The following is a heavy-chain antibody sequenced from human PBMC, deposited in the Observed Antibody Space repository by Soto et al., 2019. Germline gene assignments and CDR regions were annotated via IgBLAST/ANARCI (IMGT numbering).Heavy chain of an antibody. D-gene: IGHD3-10*01. Sequence: QVQLVESGGGLVQPGRSLRLSCAASGFTFSSYVIHWVRQTPDKGLEWVAFISRDGSNEYYADSVKGRFTISRDYSKNTLYLEMNSLSAEATAVYYWSRDDEYGSDCDLGYWGQGTLVTVSS. CDR2: ISRDGSNE. CDR3: SRDDEYGSDCDLGY. CDR1: GFTFSSYV. V-gene: IGHV3-30*04. J-gene: IGHJ4*02.